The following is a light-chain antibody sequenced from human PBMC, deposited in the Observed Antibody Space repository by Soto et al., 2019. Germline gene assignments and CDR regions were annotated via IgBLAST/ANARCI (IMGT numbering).Light chain of an antibody. J-gene: IGKJ1*01. CDR3: QQYGTSLWT. Sequence: EIVLTQSPGTLSLSPGERATLSCRASQSVSSSYLAWYQQKPGQAPRLLIYGASSRATGIPDRFSGSGSGTDFTLPISRLEPEVFAVYYCQQYGTSLWTLGQGTKGDIK. CDR1: QSVSSSY. CDR2: GAS. V-gene: IGKV3-20*01.